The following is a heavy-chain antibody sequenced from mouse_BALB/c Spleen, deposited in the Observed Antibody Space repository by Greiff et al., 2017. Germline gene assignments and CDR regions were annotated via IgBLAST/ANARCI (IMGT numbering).Heavy chain of an antibody. CDR2: IWSGGST. CDR1: GFSLTSYG. CDR3: ASNYGDAMDY. J-gene: IGHJ4*01. Sequence: VKVVESGPGLVQPSQSLSITCTVSGFSLTSYGVHWVRQSPGKGLEWLGVIWSGGSTDYNAAFISRLSISKDNSKSQVFFKMNSLQANDTAIYYCASNYGDAMDYWGQGTSVTVSS. D-gene: IGHD1-1*01. V-gene: IGHV2-2*02.